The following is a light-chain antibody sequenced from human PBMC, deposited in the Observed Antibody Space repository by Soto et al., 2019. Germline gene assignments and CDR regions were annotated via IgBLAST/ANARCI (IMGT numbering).Light chain of an antibody. CDR1: RSNIGSNY. CDR3: ITRDSGLTAGV. J-gene: IGLJ3*02. V-gene: IGLV1-51*01. CDR2: DND. Sequence: QSVLTQPPSVSGAPGQRVTISCSGSRSNIGSNYVSWYQHVPGTAPKLLIYDNDKRPSGIPDRFSGSKSGTSATLGITGLQTADEADYYCITRDSGLTAGVFGGGTKVTVL.